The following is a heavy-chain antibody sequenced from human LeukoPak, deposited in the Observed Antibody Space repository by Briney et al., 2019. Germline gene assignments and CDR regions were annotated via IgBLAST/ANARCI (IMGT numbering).Heavy chain of an antibody. J-gene: IGHJ4*02. CDR2: ITSSSDI. CDR3: ARFPYY. CDR1: GFTFSTYT. V-gene: IGHV3-21*01. Sequence: GGSLRLSCAASGFTFSTYTMSWVRQAPGKGLEWVSSITSSSDIYYADSVKGRFTISRDNAKNSLYLQMNSLRAEDTAVYFCARFPYYWGQGALVTVSS.